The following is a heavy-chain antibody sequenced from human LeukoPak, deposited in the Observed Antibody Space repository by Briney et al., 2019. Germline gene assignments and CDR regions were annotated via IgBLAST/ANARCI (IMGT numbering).Heavy chain of an antibody. V-gene: IGHV4-59*08. J-gene: IGHJ3*02. CDR3: AGLRDSSGWYGAFDI. CDR2: ISYSGST. Sequence: PSETLSLTCAVSGGSIRYYYWSWIRQPPGKGLEWIGYISYSGSTRYNPSLKSRVTVSVDTSKNQFSLDLRSVTAADTAVYYCAGLRDSSGWYGAFDIWGQGTMVTGSS. CDR1: GGSIRYYY. D-gene: IGHD6-19*01.